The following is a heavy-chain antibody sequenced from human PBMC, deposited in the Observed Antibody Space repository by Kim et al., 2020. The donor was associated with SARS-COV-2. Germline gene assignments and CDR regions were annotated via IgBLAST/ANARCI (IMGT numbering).Heavy chain of an antibody. CDR3: ARVASYYYGMDV. Sequence: KNYADSEKDRITIYRDNSKNTLYLQMNSLRAEDTAVYYCARVASYYYGMDVWGQGTTVTVSS. V-gene: IGHV3-33*01. J-gene: IGHJ6*02. CDR2: K.